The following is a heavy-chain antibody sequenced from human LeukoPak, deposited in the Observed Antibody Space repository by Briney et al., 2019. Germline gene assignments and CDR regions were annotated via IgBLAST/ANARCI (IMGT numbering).Heavy chain of an antibody. J-gene: IGHJ4*02. CDR3: AVSLEMATIRSFFFDY. Sequence: ASVKVSCKASGYTFTGYYMHWVRQAPGQGLEWMGWINPNSGGTNYAQKFQGRVTMTRDTSISTAYMELSRLRSDDTAVYYCAVSLEMATIRSFFFDYWGQGTLVTVSS. CDR2: INPNSGGT. CDR1: GYTFTGYY. D-gene: IGHD5-24*01. V-gene: IGHV1-2*02.